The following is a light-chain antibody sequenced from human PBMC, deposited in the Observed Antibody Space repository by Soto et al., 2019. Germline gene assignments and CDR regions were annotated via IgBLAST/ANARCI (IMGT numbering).Light chain of an antibody. Sequence: EIVLTQSPATLSLSPGERATLSCRASQSVGTHLAWYQKKPGQGPRLLIYDASTRATGIPARFSGGGSGPDFTPNISSPEPDAFAVYHCQQRSNWPPGANFGGGTKVEIK. V-gene: IGKV3-11*01. CDR3: QQRSNWPPGAN. CDR1: QSVGTH. J-gene: IGKJ4*01. CDR2: DAS.